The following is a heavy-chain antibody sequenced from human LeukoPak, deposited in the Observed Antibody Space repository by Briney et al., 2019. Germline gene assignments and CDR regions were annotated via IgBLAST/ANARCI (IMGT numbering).Heavy chain of an antibody. D-gene: IGHD4-17*01. V-gene: IGHV3-7*01. CDR1: GFTFSSYW. Sequence: PGGSLRLSCAASGFTFSSYWMSWVRQAPGKGLEWVANIKQDGSEKYYVDSVKGRFTISRDNAKNSLYLQMNSLRAEDTAVYYCARHYYGDYPNLYYFDYWGQGTLVTVSS. J-gene: IGHJ4*02. CDR3: ARHYYGDYPNLYYFDY. CDR2: IKQDGSEK.